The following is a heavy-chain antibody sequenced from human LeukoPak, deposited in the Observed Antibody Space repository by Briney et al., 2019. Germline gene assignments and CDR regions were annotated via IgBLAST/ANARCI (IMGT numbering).Heavy chain of an antibody. CDR1: GGSISSYY. CDR2: IYYGGST. J-gene: IGHJ6*02. Sequence: SETLSLTCTVSGGSISSYYWSWIRQPPGKGLEWIGYIYYGGSTNYNPSLKSRVTISIDTSKNQFSLKLSPVTAADTAVYYCARDDGGMDVWGQGTTVTVSS. V-gene: IGHV4-59*01. CDR3: ARDDGGMDV.